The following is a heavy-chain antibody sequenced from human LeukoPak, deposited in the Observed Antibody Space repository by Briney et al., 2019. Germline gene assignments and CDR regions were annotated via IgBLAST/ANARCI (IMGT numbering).Heavy chain of an antibody. Sequence: SETLSLTCTVSGGSISSSSYYWGWIRQPPGKGLEWIGSIYYSGSTYYNPSLKSRVTISVDTSKNQFSLKLSSVTAADTAVYYCASWRAAAGADAFDIWGQGTMVTVSS. V-gene: IGHV4-39*01. CDR1: GGSISSSSYY. CDR3: ASWRAAAGADAFDI. D-gene: IGHD3-3*01. CDR2: IYYSGST. J-gene: IGHJ3*02.